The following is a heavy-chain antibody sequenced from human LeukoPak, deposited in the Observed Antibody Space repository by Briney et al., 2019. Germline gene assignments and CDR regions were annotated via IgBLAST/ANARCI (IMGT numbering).Heavy chain of an antibody. V-gene: IGHV1-2*02. CDR1: GYTFTAYY. J-gene: IGHJ4*02. CDR2: INPHSGGT. D-gene: IGHD2-2*01. CDR3: AREIPCSSSSCLDY. Sequence: ASVKVSCKASGYTFTAYYMHWVRQAPGQGLEWMGWINPHSGGTNFAQKFQGRVTMTRDTSITTAHMELNRLTSDDTAMYYCAREIPCSSSSCLDYWGQGTLVTVSS.